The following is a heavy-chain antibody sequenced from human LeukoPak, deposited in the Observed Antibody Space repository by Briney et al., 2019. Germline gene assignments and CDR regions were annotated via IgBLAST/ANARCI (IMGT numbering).Heavy chain of an antibody. Sequence: GGSLRLFCAASGFTFSGSAMHWVRQSSGKGLEWVGRIRSKANSYATAYAASVKGRFTISRDDSKNTAYLQMNSLKTEDTAVYYCTYAFWSGYYTRNFDYWGQGTLVTVSS. CDR3: TYAFWSGYYTRNFDY. D-gene: IGHD3-3*01. CDR2: IRSKANSYAT. J-gene: IGHJ4*02. V-gene: IGHV3-73*01. CDR1: GFTFSGSA.